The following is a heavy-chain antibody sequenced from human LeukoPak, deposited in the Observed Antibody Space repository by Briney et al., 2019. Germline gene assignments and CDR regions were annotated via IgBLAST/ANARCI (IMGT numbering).Heavy chain of an antibody. D-gene: IGHD3-22*01. Sequence: GGSLRLSCAASGFTFSSYWMSWVRQAPGKGLEWVANIKQDGSEKYYVDSVKGRFTISRDNAKNSLHLQMNSLRAEDTAVYYCARQRGYYDSSGLDYWGQGTLVTVSS. CDR2: IKQDGSEK. V-gene: IGHV3-7*01. J-gene: IGHJ4*02. CDR1: GFTFSSYW. CDR3: ARQRGYYDSSGLDY.